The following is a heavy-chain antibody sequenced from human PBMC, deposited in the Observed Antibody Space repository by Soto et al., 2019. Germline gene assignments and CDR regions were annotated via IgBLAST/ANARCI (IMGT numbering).Heavy chain of an antibody. CDR3: APRVLRTVWVLVTTTTTYSHI. D-gene: IGHD3-22*01. CDR2: IYWDDDK. CDR1: XFSLTXXGVG. J-gene: IGHJ4*02. Sequence: QITLXXXGPTXXXXXETLXXXXXXXXFSLTXXGVGVGWIRQFPGKVLEWLALIYWDDDKRYGASLKCRLTITKYTSKNQVVLTVSDLDPTDTATYYCAPRVLRTVWVLVTTTTTYSHIWGQGPPVAFAS. V-gene: IGHV2-5*05.